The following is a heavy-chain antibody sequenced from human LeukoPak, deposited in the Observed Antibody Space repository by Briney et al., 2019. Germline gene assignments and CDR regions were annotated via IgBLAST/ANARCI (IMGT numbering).Heavy chain of an antibody. CDR1: GGSISSSSYY. Sequence: SETLSLTCTVSGGSISSSSYYWGWIRQPPGKGLEWIGSIYYSGSTYYNPSLKSRVTISVDTSKNQFSLKLSSVTAADTAVYYCARDINFTGAYYMDVWGKGTTVTISS. CDR3: ARDINFTGAYYMDV. D-gene: IGHD1-14*01. CDR2: IYYSGST. J-gene: IGHJ6*03. V-gene: IGHV4-39*02.